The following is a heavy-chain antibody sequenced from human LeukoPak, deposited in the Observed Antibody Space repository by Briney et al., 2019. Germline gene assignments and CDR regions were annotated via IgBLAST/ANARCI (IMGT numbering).Heavy chain of an antibody. D-gene: IGHD6-6*01. V-gene: IGHV4-34*01. Sequence: SETLSLTCAVYGGSFSGYYWSWIRQPPGKGLEWIGEINHSGSTNYNPSLKSRVTISVDTSKNQFSLKLSSVTAADTAVYYCARKIAARYYYYGMDVWGQGTTVTVSS. CDR1: GGSFSGYY. CDR2: INHSGST. CDR3: ARKIAARYYYYGMDV. J-gene: IGHJ6*02.